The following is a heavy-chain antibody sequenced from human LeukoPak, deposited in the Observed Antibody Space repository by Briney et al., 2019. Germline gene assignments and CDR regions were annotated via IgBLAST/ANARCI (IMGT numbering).Heavy chain of an antibody. CDR2: THYSGNT. J-gene: IGHJ3*02. CDR1: DDSISSYY. V-gene: IGHV4-59*08. CDR3: ARWGTTVNAFDI. Sequence: SETLSLTCSVSDDSISSYYWNWIRQPPGKPLEWIGYTHYSGNTKYNPSFNSRVTTLVDTSKNQFSLKLSSVTAADTAVYYCARWGTTVNAFDIWGQGTMVTVSS. D-gene: IGHD1-7*01.